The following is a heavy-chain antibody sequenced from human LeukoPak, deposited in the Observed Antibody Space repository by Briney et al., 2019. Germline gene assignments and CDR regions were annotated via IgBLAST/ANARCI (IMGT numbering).Heavy chain of an antibody. V-gene: IGHV4-59*01. CDR1: GGSISSYY. J-gene: IGHJ4*02. CDR3: ARFITMVRGAPGPDYFDY. CDR2: IYYSGST. Sequence: SETLSLTCTVSGGSISSYYWSWLRQPPGKGLEWIGYIYYSGSTNYNPSLKSRVTISVDTSKNQFSLKLSSVTAADTAVYYCARFITMVRGAPGPDYFDYWGQGTLVTVSS. D-gene: IGHD3-10*01.